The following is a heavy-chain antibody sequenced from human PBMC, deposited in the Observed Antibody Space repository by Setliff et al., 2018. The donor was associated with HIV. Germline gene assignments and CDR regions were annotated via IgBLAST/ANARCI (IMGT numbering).Heavy chain of an antibody. J-gene: IGHJ4*02. Sequence: SVKVSCKASGGAFSSYAISWVRQAPGQGLEWMGGIIPIFGTANYAQKFQGRVTITRDTSASTAYMELSSLRSEDTAVYYCARGGRGSWFFDYWGQGTLVTVSS. V-gene: IGHV1-69*05. D-gene: IGHD6-13*01. CDR2: IIPIFGTA. CDR3: ARGGRGSWFFDY. CDR1: GGAFSSYA.